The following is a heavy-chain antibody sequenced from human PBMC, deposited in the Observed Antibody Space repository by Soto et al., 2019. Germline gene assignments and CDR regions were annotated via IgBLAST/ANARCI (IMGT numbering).Heavy chain of an antibody. CDR2: ISYDGSNK. D-gene: IGHD2-2*01. Sequence: PGGSLRLSCAASGFTFSSYGMHWVRQAPGKGLEWVAVISYDGSNKYYADSVKGRFTISRDNSKNTLYLQMNSLRVEDTAVYYCASQQGYCSTTSCFSTPWGQGTLVTVSS. V-gene: IGHV3-30*03. J-gene: IGHJ5*02. CDR1: GFTFSSYG. CDR3: ASQQGYCSTTSCFSTP.